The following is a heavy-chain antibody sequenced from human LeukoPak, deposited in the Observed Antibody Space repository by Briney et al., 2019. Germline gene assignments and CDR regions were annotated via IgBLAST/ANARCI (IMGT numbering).Heavy chain of an antibody. Sequence: GGSLRLSCAASGFTFSSYAMHWVRQSPGKGLEWVSAINGDGGNTYYAGSVKGRFTISRDNSKNALYLQMNSLRVDDTAVYYCAKPKLLHAFDFWGQGTMVSVSS. V-gene: IGHV3-23*01. J-gene: IGHJ3*01. D-gene: IGHD2-21*02. CDR3: AKPKLLHAFDF. CDR2: INGDGGNT. CDR1: GFTFSSYA.